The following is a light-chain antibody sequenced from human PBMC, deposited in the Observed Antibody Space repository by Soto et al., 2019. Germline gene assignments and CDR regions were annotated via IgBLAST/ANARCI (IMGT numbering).Light chain of an antibody. J-gene: IGKJ1*01. CDR3: LQYNGYYRT. V-gene: IGKV1-5*01. CDR1: QSISNR. Sequence: DIQMTQSPSTLSASVGDRVTITCRASQSISNRLAWYQQKPGKAPKVLIYDASSLESGVPSRFSGSGSGTTFTLTISSLQSDDFATYYCLQYNGYYRTFGQGTKVDI. CDR2: DAS.